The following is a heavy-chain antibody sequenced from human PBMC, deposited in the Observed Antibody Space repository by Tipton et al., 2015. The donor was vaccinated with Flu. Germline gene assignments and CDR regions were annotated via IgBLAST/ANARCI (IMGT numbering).Heavy chain of an antibody. CDR3: ARDPYYDAFDF. Sequence: SLRLSCEVSVFTFNTYWMSWVRQAPGKGLEWVANIKDDGREEYYVDSVKGRFTISRDNTKNSLYLQMDSLRDEDTAVYYCARDPYYDAFDFWGQGTVVIVSS. CDR1: VFTFNTYW. D-gene: IGHD3-10*01. CDR2: IKDDGREE. V-gene: IGHV3-7*01. J-gene: IGHJ3*01.